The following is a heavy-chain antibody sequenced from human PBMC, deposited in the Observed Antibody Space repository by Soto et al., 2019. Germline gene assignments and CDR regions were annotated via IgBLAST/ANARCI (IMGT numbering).Heavy chain of an antibody. CDR1: GGSISSFY. V-gene: IGHV4-4*07. J-gene: IGHJ5*02. CDR2: VYDSGSS. CDR3: ARGVAETDFYPWANWFDL. Sequence: QMVLQESGPGLVKPSETLSLTCNVSGGSISSFYWTWIRQPAGGRLEWIGRVYDSGSSNYNPSLKTRITMSLHRSRRQCSLSLYSVTAADTAVYYCARGVAETDFYPWANWFDLWGQGLLVTVSS. D-gene: IGHD6-19*01.